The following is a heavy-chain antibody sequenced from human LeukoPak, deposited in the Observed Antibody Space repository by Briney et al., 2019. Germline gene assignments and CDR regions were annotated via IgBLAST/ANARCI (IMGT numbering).Heavy chain of an antibody. CDR2: IRYDGSNK. D-gene: IGHD3-10*01. J-gene: IGHJ6*02. V-gene: IGHV3-30*02. CDR1: GFTFSSYG. CDR3: ARDPYYYGSGSFYGMDV. Sequence: GGSLRLSCAASGFTFSSYGMHWVRQAPGKGLEWVAFIRYDGSNKYYADSVKGRFTISRDNSKNTLYLQMNSLRAEDTAVYYCARDPYYYGSGSFYGMDVWGQGTTVTVSS.